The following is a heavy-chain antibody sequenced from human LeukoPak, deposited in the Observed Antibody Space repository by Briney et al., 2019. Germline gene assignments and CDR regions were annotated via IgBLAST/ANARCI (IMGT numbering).Heavy chain of an antibody. D-gene: IGHD4-17*01. V-gene: IGHV1-18*01. CDR1: GYTFNTFG. CDR3: ARSGDGNWFDP. Sequence: GASVKVSCKTSGYTFNTFGVGWVRQAPGQGLEWMGWISGYNGDTNFAEKLQGRGTMTTDTSTSTAYMELRSLRSDDTAVYYCARSGDGNWFDPWGQGTLLTVSS. J-gene: IGHJ5*02. CDR2: ISGYNGDT.